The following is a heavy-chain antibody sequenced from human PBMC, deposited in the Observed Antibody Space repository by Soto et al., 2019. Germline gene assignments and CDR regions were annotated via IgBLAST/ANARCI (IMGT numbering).Heavy chain of an antibody. V-gene: IGHV3-53*01. J-gene: IGHJ4*02. Sequence: GGSLRLSCAASGFTVSSNYMSWVRQAPGKGLEWVSVIYSGGSTYYADSVKGRFTISRDNSKNTLYLQMNSLRAEDTAVYYCARAPYGSGFDYWGQGTLVTVSS. CDR1: GFTVSSNY. CDR3: ARAPYGSGFDY. CDR2: IYSGGST. D-gene: IGHD3-10*01.